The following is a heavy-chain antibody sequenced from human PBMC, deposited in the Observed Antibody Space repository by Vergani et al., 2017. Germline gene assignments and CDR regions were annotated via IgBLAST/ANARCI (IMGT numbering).Heavy chain of an antibody. D-gene: IGHD2-2*01. CDR1: GFTFSSYS. J-gene: IGHJ6*03. Sequence: EVQLVESGGGLVKPGGSLRLSCVASGFTFSSYSMNWVRQAPGKGLEWVSSISSSSRYIYYADSVKGRFTISRDNAKNSLYLQMNSLRAEDTAVYYCARDLLGYCSSTSCLGHYYYYMDVWGKGTTVTVSS. V-gene: IGHV3-21*01. CDR2: ISSSSRYI. CDR3: ARDLLGYCSSTSCLGHYYYYMDV.